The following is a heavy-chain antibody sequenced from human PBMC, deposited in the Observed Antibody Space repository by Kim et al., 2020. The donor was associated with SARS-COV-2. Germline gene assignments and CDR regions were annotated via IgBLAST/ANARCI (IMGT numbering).Heavy chain of an antibody. V-gene: IGHV3-23*01. D-gene: IGHD6-13*01. J-gene: IGHJ6*02. CDR2: ISGSGGST. Sequence: GGSLRLSCAASGFTFSSYAMSWVRQAPGKGLEWVSAISGSGGSTYYADSVKGRFTISRDNSKNTLYLQMNSLRAEDTAVYYCAKGRKSSSWHYYYYGMDVWGQGTTVTVSS. CDR3: AKGRKSSSWHYYYYGMDV. CDR1: GFTFSSYA.